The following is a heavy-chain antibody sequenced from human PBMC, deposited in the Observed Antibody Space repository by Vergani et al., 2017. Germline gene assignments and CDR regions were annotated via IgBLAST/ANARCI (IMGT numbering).Heavy chain of an antibody. CDR2: ISGSGGST. J-gene: IGHJ5*02. CDR3: AKDLKDCSSTSCYPYNWFDL. V-gene: IGHV3-23*01. D-gene: IGHD2-2*01. CDR1: GFTFSSYA. Sequence: EVQLLESGGGLVQPGGSLRLSCAASGFTFSSYAMSWVRQAPGKGLEWVSAISGSGGSTYYADSVKGRFTISRDNSKNTLYLQMISLRAEDTAVYYCAKDLKDCSSTSCYPYNWFDLWGQGTLVTVSS.